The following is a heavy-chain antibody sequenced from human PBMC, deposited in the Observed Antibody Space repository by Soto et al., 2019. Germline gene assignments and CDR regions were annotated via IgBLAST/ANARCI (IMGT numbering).Heavy chain of an antibody. J-gene: IGHJ6*01. Sequence: SETLSVACSFSVASITMSSYYWAWIRQPPGKGLEWIASLHSHSGSTYYDPSLKGRVLISVDTSKNHFSLNLSSVTAADTAVYYCARPGDAYGLDVWGQGTTVTVSS. V-gene: IGHV4-39*01. CDR2: LHSHSGST. D-gene: IGHD2-21*02. CDR1: VASITMSSYY. CDR3: ARPGDAYGLDV.